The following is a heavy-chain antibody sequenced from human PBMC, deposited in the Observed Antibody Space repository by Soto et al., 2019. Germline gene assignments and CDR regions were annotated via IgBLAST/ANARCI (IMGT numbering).Heavy chain of an antibody. Sequence: PGGSLRLSCAASGFTVSSNYMSWVRQAPGKGLEWVSVIYSGGSTYYADSVKGRFTISRDNSKNTLYLQMNSLRAEDTAVYYCARDYYDSSGSHDAFDIWGQGTMVTVSS. J-gene: IGHJ3*02. V-gene: IGHV3-53*01. CDR3: ARDYYDSSGSHDAFDI. D-gene: IGHD3-22*01. CDR2: IYSGGST. CDR1: GFTVSSNY.